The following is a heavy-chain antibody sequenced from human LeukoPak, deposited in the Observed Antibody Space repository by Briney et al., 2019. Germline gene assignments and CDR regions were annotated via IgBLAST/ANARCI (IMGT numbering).Heavy chain of an antibody. V-gene: IGHV4-59*01. CDR1: GGSISSYY. CDR3: ARDLGDCRGGSCYWFDP. CDR2: IYYSGST. J-gene: IGHJ5*02. Sequence: TSETLSLTCTVSGGSISSYYWSWIRQPPGKGLEWIGYIYYSGSTNYNPSLKSRVTISVDTSKNQFSLKLSSVTAADTAVYYCARDLGDCRGGSCYWFDPWGQGTLVTVSS. D-gene: IGHD2-15*01.